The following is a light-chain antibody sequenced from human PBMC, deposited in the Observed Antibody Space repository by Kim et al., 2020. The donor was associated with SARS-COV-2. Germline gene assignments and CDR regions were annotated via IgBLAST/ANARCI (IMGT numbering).Light chain of an antibody. CDR2: AAS. CDR1: QTISAY. CDR3: QQSYNTPYT. Sequence: DIQMTQSPSSLSASAGDRVTITCRASQTISAYLNWYQEKPGKAPKVLIYAASILQSGVPSRFSGSGSGTDFTLTISSLQPEDSATYYCQQSYNTPYTFGQGTNLEI. J-gene: IGKJ2*01. V-gene: IGKV1-39*01.